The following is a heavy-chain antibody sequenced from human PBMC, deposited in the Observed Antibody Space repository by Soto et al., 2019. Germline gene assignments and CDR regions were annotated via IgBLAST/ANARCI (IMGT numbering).Heavy chain of an antibody. V-gene: IGHV3-53*01. CDR1: GLPVSDNY. CDR3: ARDRRIDSGYYDYYYGMDV. J-gene: IGHJ6*02. CDR2: IYRVGST. D-gene: IGHD1-26*01. Sequence: EVQLVESGGGLIQPGGSLKLSCAASGLPVSDNYMAWVRQAPGKGLEWVSVIYRVGSTFYADSVKGRFTISRDNFKNTLYLEMNTLRAEDTAVYYCARDRRIDSGYYDYYYGMDVWGQGTTVTVSS.